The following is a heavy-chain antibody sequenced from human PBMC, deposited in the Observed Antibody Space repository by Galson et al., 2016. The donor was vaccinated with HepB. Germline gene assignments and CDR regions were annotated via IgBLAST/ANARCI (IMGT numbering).Heavy chain of an antibody. J-gene: IGHJ4*02. V-gene: IGHV5-51*01. CDR3: APLRYTNGWSFDY. Sequence: QSGAEVKKPGESLRVSCKSSGYTFTNFWIAWVRQMPGEGLEWMGIIYPGDSETRYSPSFPGQVTSPADKHTSTAYLQWSSLKASDSAVYFCAPLRYTNGWSFDYWGQGTLVTVAS. CDR1: GYTFTNFW. D-gene: IGHD6-19*01. CDR2: IYPGDSET.